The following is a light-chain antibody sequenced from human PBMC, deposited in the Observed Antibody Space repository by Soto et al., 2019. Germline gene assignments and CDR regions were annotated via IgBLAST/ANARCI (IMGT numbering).Light chain of an antibody. V-gene: IGKV3-15*01. CDR1: QSVSSN. CDR3: QQYIRWPLT. Sequence: EIVMTQSPDTLSVSPGERATLSCSASQSVSSNLAWYQQKPGQAPSLLIYGASTRATGTPARFSGSGSGTEFTLTISSLQSEDFAVYYCQQYIRWPLTFGGGTKVDNK. J-gene: IGKJ4*01. CDR2: GAS.